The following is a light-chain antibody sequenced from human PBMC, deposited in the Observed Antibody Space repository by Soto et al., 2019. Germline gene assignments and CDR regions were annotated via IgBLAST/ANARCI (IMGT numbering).Light chain of an antibody. V-gene: IGLV1-44*01. CDR1: SSNIGGNT. CDR2: SNN. CDR3: AAWDDSLNGPV. J-gene: IGLJ3*02. Sequence: QSFLTQPPSASGTPGQRVTISCSGTSSNIGGNTVNWYQQLPGTAPKLLIYSNNQRPSGVPDRFSGSKSGTSASLAISGLQSEDEADYYCAAWDDSLNGPVFGGGTKVTVL.